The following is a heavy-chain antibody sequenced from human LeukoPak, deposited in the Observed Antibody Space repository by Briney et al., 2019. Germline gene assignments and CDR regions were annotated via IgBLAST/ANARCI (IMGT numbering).Heavy chain of an antibody. Sequence: GGSLRLSCAASGFTFRSYGMSWFRQAPGKGLEWVSTISASSDSTYHADSVKGRFSVSRDNSRDTLYPQMNSLRADDTATYYCAKDLGVGGSGFWGQGTLVTVSS. J-gene: IGHJ4*02. V-gene: IGHV3-23*01. CDR1: GFTFRSYG. CDR3: AKDLGVGGSGF. D-gene: IGHD3-10*01. CDR2: ISASSDST.